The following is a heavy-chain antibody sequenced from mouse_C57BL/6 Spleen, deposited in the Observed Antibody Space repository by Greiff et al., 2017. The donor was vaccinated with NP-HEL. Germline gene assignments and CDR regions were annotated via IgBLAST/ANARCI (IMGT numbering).Heavy chain of an antibody. CDR3: AREGLDSSGYAY. CDR1: GYTFTSYW. CDR2: IYPGSGST. D-gene: IGHD3-2*02. Sequence: QVQLKQPGAELVKPGASVKMSCKASGYTFTSYWITWVKQRPGQGLEWIGDIYPGSGSTNYNEKFKSKATLTVDTSSSTAYMQLSSLTSEDSAVYYCAREGLDSSGYAYWGQGTLVTVSA. V-gene: IGHV1-55*01. J-gene: IGHJ3*01.